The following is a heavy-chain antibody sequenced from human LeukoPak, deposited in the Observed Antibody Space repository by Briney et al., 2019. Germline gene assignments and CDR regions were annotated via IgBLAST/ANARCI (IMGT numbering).Heavy chain of an antibody. V-gene: IGHV4-39*01. CDR1: GGSISSSSYY. D-gene: IGHD2-21*01. CDR3: ARRAVMTAPAGFDP. J-gene: IGHJ5*02. CDR2: IYYSGST. Sequence: SETLSLTCTVSGGSISSSSYYWGWIRQPPGKGLEWIGSIYYSGSTYYNPSLKSRVTISVDTSKNQSSLKLSSVTAADTAVYYCARRAVMTAPAGFDPWGQGTLVTVSS.